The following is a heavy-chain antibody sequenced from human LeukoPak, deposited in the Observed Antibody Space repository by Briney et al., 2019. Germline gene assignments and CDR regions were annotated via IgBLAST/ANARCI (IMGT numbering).Heavy chain of an antibody. J-gene: IGHJ3*02. V-gene: IGHV3-21*01. CDR2: ISSSSSYI. CDR3: ARGRLDAFDI. CDR1: GFTFSSYS. Sequence: PGGSLRLSCAASGFTFSSYSMNWVRQAPGKGLEWVSSISSSSSYIYYAGSVKGRFTISRDNAKNSLYLQMNSLRAEDTAVYYCARGRLDAFDIWGQGTMVTVSS.